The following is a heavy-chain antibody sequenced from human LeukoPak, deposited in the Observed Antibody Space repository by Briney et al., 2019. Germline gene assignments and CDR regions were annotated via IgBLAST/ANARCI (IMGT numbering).Heavy chain of an antibody. J-gene: IGHJ3*02. Sequence: GGSLRLSCAASGFTFSDYYMSWIRQAPGKGLEWVSYISSSGSTIYYADSVKGRFTIPKDNAKNSLYLQMNSLRAEDTAVYYCARGGMIVVVKDAFDIWGQGTMVTVPS. V-gene: IGHV3-11*01. CDR1: GFTFSDYY. CDR2: ISSSGSTI. CDR3: ARGGMIVVVKDAFDI. D-gene: IGHD3-22*01.